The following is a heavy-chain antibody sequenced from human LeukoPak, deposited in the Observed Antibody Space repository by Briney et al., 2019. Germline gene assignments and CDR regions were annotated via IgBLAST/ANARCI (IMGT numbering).Heavy chain of an antibody. CDR3: ERAMIAAEY. V-gene: IGHV3-23*01. D-gene: IGHD6-25*01. Sequence: PWGSLRLSCAASGFTFTNYPMSWVRQAPGKGLGWVSGIGISGGSTYYADSVKGRFTISRDNSKNTLYLQMDSLRAEDTAVYYCERAMIAAEYWRQGTLVTVSS. J-gene: IGHJ4*02. CDR1: GFTFTNYP. CDR2: IGISGGST.